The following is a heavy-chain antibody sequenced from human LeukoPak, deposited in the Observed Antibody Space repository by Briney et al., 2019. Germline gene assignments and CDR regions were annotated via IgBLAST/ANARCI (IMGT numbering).Heavy chain of an antibody. CDR2: IGGSGSNT. Sequence: TGGSLRLSCVASDFTFPIYAMTWVRLAPGKGLEWVSSIGGSGSNTYYADSVRGRFTVSRDNSKNTLYLQMNSLRAEDTAVYYCGRDPNGDYVGAFEFWGQGTLVSVSS. J-gene: IGHJ3*01. CDR1: DFTFPIYA. V-gene: IGHV3-23*01. CDR3: GRDPNGDYVGAFEF. D-gene: IGHD4-17*01.